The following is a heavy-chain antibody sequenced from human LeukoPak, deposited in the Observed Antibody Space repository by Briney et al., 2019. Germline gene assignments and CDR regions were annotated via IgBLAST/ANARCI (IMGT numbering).Heavy chain of an antibody. J-gene: IGHJ5*02. Sequence: ASVKVSCKASGYTFTGYYMHWVRQAPGQGLEWMGWMYPNNGGTHYAQKFQGRVTMTRETSISTAYMELSRLRSDDTAVYYCARYCSSTSCSAFFDPWGQGTLVTVSS. CDR2: MYPNNGGT. CDR3: ARYCSSTSCSAFFDP. D-gene: IGHD2-2*01. V-gene: IGHV1-2*02. CDR1: GYTFTGYY.